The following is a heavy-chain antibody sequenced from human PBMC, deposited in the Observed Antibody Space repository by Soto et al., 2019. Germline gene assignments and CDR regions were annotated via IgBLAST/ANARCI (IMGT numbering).Heavy chain of an antibody. Sequence: PLETLSLTCTVSGGSISSHYWSWIRQPPGKGLEWIGYIYYSGSTNYNPSLKSRVAISADASTKQFSLTLSSVTAADTAVYYCVRQGIGVLHGLVDVWGQGTTVTVSS. CDR2: IYYSGST. J-gene: IGHJ6*02. CDR1: GGSISSHY. D-gene: IGHD1-26*01. V-gene: IGHV4-59*08. CDR3: VRQGIGVLHGLVDV.